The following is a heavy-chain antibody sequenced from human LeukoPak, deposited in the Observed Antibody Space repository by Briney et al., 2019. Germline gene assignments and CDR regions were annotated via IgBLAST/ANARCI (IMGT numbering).Heavy chain of an antibody. J-gene: IGHJ4*02. Sequence: AASEKVSCKASGYTFTGYYIHWVRQAPGQGLEWMGWINPNSGGTHYAHKFQGRVTMTRDTSISTAYMELSRLRSDDTAVYYCAREREELLDYWGQGTLVTVSS. CDR3: AREREELLDY. CDR2: INPNSGGT. CDR1: GYTFTGYY. V-gene: IGHV1-2*02. D-gene: IGHD1-26*01.